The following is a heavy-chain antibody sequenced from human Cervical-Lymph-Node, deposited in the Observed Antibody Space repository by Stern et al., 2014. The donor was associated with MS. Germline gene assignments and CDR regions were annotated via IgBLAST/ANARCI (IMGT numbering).Heavy chain of an antibody. CDR3: ARAPYDFWSGYYLHDY. CDR2: IYYSGST. V-gene: IGHV4-31*03. D-gene: IGHD3-3*01. J-gene: IGHJ4*02. CDR1: GGSISSGGYY. Sequence: VHLVESGPGLVKPSQTLSLTCTLSGGSISSGGYYWSWIRQHPEKGLEWIGYIYYSGSTYYNPSLKSRVTISVDTSKNQFSLKLSSVTAADTAVYYCARAPYDFWSGYYLHDYWGQGTLVTVSS.